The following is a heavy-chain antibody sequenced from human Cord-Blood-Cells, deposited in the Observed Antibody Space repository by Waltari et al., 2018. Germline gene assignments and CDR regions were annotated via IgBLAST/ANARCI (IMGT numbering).Heavy chain of an antibody. V-gene: IGHV3-7*01. CDR2: IKQDGSEK. J-gene: IGHJ4*02. CDR1: GFTLSSYW. Sequence: EVQLVESGGGLVQPGGSLRLSCAASGFTLSSYWMSWVRQAPGKGLEWVANIKQDGSEKYYVDSVKGRFTISRDNAKNSLYLQMNSLRAEDTAVYYCAREGRLSIAAAVYWGQGTLVTVSS. D-gene: IGHD6-13*01. CDR3: AREGRLSIAAAVY.